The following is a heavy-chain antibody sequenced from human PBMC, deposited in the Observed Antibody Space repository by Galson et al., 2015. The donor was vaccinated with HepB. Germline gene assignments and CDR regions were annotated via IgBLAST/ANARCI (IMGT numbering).Heavy chain of an antibody. D-gene: IGHD6-25*01. J-gene: IGHJ5*02. CDR2: IHDTGSI. V-gene: IGHV4-59*01. CDR1: GDSITSSY. Sequence: ETLSLTCAVSGDSITSSYWSWIRQPPGKGLEWIGYIHDTGSINYNPSLKSRVTMSLDTSKNQFSLKMNSVTAADTAIYYCARGGTNWFDPWGQGTLVTASS. CDR3: ARGGTNWFDP.